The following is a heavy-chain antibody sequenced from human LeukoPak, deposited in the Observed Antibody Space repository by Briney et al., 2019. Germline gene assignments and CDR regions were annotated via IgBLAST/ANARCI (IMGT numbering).Heavy chain of an antibody. CDR3: ARGWRRDGDNSWAPDKLESYVDY. V-gene: IGHV4-30-2*01. Sequence: SQTLSLTRAVSGVSLSSGGYSGSWIRPPRGKGLEWSGYIYHSGRTEYIASLKSRVTISVDPSKNQCSLKLSSVTAADTAVYDCARGWRRDGDNSWAPDKLESYVDYWGQGTVVTVSS. CDR1: GVSLSSGGYS. CDR2: IYHSGRT. D-gene: IGHD5-24*01. J-gene: IGHJ4*02.